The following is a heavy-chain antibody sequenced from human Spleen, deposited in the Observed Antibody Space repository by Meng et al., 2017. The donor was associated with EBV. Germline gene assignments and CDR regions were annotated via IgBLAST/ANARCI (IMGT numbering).Heavy chain of an antibody. V-gene: IGHV1-2*06. J-gene: IGHJ4*02. Sequence: QVQLVQSAAEVKKPGASVKVSCKASGYSYNDYYIHWVRQAPGQGLEWMGRINPISGGTNYAQNFQGRVTMTRDTSISTAYMELSRLRSDDTAVYYCARDFGSGSHYNYWGQGTLVTVSS. CDR2: INPISGGT. CDR1: GYSYNDYY. D-gene: IGHD3-10*01. CDR3: ARDFGSGSHYNY.